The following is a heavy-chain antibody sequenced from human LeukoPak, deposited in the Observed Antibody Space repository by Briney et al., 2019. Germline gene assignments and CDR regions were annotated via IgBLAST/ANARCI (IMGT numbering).Heavy chain of an antibody. J-gene: IGHJ4*02. CDR1: GGSVSSDDHS. D-gene: IGHD3-10*01. CDR3: ATARMLRGVTVFDY. V-gene: IGHV4-30-2*01. CDR2: IYYSGST. Sequence: PSQTLSLTCVVSGGSVSSDDHSWGWIRQPPGRDLEWIGYIYYSGSTYYNPSLKTRVAVSVDRSKNQFSLKLSSVTAADTALYFCATARMLRGVTVFDYWGQGILVTVSS.